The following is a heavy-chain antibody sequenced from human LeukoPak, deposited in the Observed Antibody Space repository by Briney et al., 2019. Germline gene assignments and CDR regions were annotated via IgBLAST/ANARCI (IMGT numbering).Heavy chain of an antibody. CDR2: ISWNSGSI. J-gene: IGHJ4*02. V-gene: IGHV3-9*03. Sequence: GGSLRLSCAASGFTFDDYAMHWVRQAPGKGLERVSGISWNSGSIGYADSVKGRFTISRDNAKNSLYLQMNSLRAEDMALYYCAKVADEMATMNGPFDYWGQGTLVTVSS. D-gene: IGHD5-24*01. CDR3: AKVADEMATMNGPFDY. CDR1: GFTFDDYA.